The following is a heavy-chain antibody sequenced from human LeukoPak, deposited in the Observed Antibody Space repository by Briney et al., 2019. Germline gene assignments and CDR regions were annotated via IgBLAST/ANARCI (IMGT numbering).Heavy chain of an antibody. CDR2: IIPIFGIA. CDR3: ARDSQQWLAPYYYGMDV. Sequence: ASAKVSCKASGGTFSSYAISWVRQAPGQGLEWMGRIIPIFGIANYAQKFQGRVTITADKSTSTAYMELSSLRSEDTAVYYCARDSQQWLAPYYYGMDVWGQGTTVTVSS. CDR1: GGTFSSYA. V-gene: IGHV1-69*04. J-gene: IGHJ6*02. D-gene: IGHD6-19*01.